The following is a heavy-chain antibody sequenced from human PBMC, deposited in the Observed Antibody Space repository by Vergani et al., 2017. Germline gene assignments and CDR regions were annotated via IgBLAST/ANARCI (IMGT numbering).Heavy chain of an antibody. CDR2: IKQDGSEK. CDR3: AREVLVVVPAAMEMEGRKLSPYYYYYYYMDV. D-gene: IGHD2-2*01. Sequence: EVQLVESGGGLVQPGGSLRLSCAASGFTFNNYWMSWVRQAPGQGLEWVANIKQDGSEKYYVDSVKGRFTISRDNAKNSLYLQMISLRAEDTALYYCAREVLVVVPAAMEMEGRKLSPYYYYYYYMDVWGKGTTVTVSS. CDR1: GFTFNNYW. J-gene: IGHJ6*03. V-gene: IGHV3-7*01.